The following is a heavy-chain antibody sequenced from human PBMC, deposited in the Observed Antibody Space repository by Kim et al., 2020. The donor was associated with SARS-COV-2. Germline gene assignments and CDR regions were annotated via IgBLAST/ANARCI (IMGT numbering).Heavy chain of an antibody. CDR1: GFTFSSYG. Sequence: GGSLRLSCAASGFTFSSYGMHWVRQAPGKGLEWVAVISYDGSNKYYADSVKGRFTISRDNSKNTLYLQMNSLRAEDTAVYYCAKFPYDFWSGYSYGMDVWGQGTTVTVSS. D-gene: IGHD3-3*01. V-gene: IGHV3-30*18. CDR3: AKFPYDFWSGYSYGMDV. J-gene: IGHJ6*02. CDR2: ISYDGSNK.